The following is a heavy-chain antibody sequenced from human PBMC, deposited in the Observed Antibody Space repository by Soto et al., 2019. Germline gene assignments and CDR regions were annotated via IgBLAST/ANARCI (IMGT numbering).Heavy chain of an antibody. CDR3: ARGGHVVVVTAALDY. Sequence: QVQLVQSGAEVKKPGASVKVSCKASGDTFTDYYIHWVRQAPGQGLEWMGTVNPSGGHTNYAQHFLGRMARARHPTTGTLYMEMTSLTSEETAVYYCARGGHVVVVTAALDYWGRGTLVTVSS. D-gene: IGHD2-21*02. J-gene: IGHJ4*02. V-gene: IGHV1-46*01. CDR2: VNPSGGHT. CDR1: GDTFTDYY.